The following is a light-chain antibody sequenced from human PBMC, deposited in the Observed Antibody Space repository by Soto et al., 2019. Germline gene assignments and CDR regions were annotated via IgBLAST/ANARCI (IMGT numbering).Light chain of an antibody. CDR2: GAS. CDR3: QRYGASSTYT. CDR1: QSVSSSY. J-gene: IGKJ2*01. V-gene: IGKV3-20*01. Sequence: VLTQSPGTLSLSPGERATLSCRASQSVSSSYLAWYQQKPGQAPRLLIYGASSRATGIPDRFSGSGSGTAFTLTISRMEDEDFAVYYCQRYGASSTYTVGQGTKLEIK.